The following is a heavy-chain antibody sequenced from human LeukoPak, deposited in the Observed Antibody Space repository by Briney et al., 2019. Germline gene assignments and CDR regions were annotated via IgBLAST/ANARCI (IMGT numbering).Heavy chain of an antibody. CDR2: ITSNGDTT. V-gene: IGHV3-64D*09. CDR3: VKDDSYYYDSSGRDS. D-gene: IGHD3-22*01. CDR1: GFTFRSYI. J-gene: IGHJ4*02. Sequence: TGGSLRLSCSASGFTFRSYIMHWARQAPGKGLEYVSAITSNGDTTYYADSVKSRVTISRDNSKNTLYLQMSSLRAEDTAVYYCVKDDSYYYDSSGRDSWGQGTLVTVSS.